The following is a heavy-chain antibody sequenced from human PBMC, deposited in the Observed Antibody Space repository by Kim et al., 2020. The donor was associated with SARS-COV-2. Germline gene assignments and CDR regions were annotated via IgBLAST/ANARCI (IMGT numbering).Heavy chain of an antibody. CDR1: GFTFSSYG. CDR2: ISYDGSNK. V-gene: IGHV3-30*03. D-gene: IGHD5-12*01. Sequence: GGSLRLSCAASGFTFSSYGMHWVRQAPGKGLEWVAVISYDGSNKYYADSVKGRFTISRDNSKNTLYLQMNSLRAEDTAVYYCARAHSGYAPFDYWGQGTLVTVSS. CDR3: ARAHSGYAPFDY. J-gene: IGHJ4*02.